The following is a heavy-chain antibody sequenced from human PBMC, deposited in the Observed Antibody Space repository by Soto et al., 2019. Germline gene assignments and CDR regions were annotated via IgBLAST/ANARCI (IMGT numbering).Heavy chain of an antibody. CDR1: GYSFTSYW. Sequence: GESLKISCKGSGYSFTSYWIGWVRQMPGKGLEGMGSIYPGDSDTRYSPSFQGQVTISADKSISTAYLQWSSLKASDIAMKYCARLPGGVYYYYYMDVWGKGTTVTVSS. V-gene: IGHV5-51*01. CDR2: IYPGDSDT. J-gene: IGHJ6*03. D-gene: IGHD3-10*01. CDR3: ARLPGGVYYYYYMDV.